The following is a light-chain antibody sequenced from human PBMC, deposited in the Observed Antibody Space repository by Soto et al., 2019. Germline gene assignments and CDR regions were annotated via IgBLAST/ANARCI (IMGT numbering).Light chain of an antibody. CDR2: EVT. CDR1: SSNVGAYNY. J-gene: IGLJ2*01. Sequence: QSALTQPPSASGSPGQSVTISCTGTSSNVGAYNYVSWYQQHPGKAPKLMIYEVTKRPSGVPDRVSGSKSGSTASLTVSGLHAEEEADYYCSSWTGNNFVVFGGGTKVTVL. V-gene: IGLV2-8*01. CDR3: SSWTGNNFVV.